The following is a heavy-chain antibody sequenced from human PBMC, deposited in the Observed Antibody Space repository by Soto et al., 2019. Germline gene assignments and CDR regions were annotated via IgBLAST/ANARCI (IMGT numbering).Heavy chain of an antibody. J-gene: IGHJ4*02. V-gene: IGHV3-30*18. Sequence: QVQLVESGGGVVQPGRSLRLSCAASGFTFSSYGMHWVRQAPGKGLEWVAVISYDGSNKYYADSVKGRFTISRDNSKNTLYLQMNSLRAEDTAVYYCAKDSTYDSSGYSYYFDYWGQGTLVTVSS. CDR1: GFTFSSYG. CDR2: ISYDGSNK. D-gene: IGHD3-22*01. CDR3: AKDSTYDSSGYSYYFDY.